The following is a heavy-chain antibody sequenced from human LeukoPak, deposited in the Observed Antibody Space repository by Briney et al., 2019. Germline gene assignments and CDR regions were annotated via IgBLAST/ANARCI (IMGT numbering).Heavy chain of an antibody. CDR2: ISGSGGST. D-gene: IGHD1-26*01. Sequence: GGSLRLSCAASGFTFSSYWMNWARQAPGKGLEWVSAISGSGGSTYYADSVKGRFTISRDNSKNTLYLQMNSLRAEDTAVYYCAKGSFGAFDIWGQGTMVTVSS. V-gene: IGHV3-23*01. CDR1: GFTFSSYW. J-gene: IGHJ3*02. CDR3: AKGSFGAFDI.